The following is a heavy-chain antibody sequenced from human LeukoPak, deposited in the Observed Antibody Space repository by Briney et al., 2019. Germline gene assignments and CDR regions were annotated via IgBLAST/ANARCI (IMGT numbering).Heavy chain of an antibody. V-gene: IGHV3-11*01. J-gene: IGHJ5*02. CDR2: ISSSGSTI. Sequence: GGSLRLSCAASGFTFSDYYMSWIRQAPGKGLEWVSYISSSGSTIYYADSVKGRFTISRDNAKNSLYLQMNSLRAEDTAVYYCARAGIAVAEFTWFDPWGQGTLVTVSS. CDR1: GFTFSDYY. CDR3: ARAGIAVAEFTWFDP. D-gene: IGHD6-19*01.